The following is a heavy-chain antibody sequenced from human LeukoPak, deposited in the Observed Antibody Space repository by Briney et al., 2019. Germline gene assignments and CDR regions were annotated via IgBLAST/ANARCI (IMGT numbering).Heavy chain of an antibody. CDR3: ARVGANDYFDY. CDR2: ISSRSSYI. D-gene: IGHD1-26*01. CDR1: GFIFSDYS. J-gene: IGHJ4*02. V-gene: IGHV3-21*01. Sequence: GGSLRLSCAASGFIFSDYSVNWVRQAPGKGLEWVSSISSRSSYIYYTDSVKGRFTISRDNAKNSLYLQMNSLRAEDTAVYYCARVGANDYFDYWGQGTLVTVSS.